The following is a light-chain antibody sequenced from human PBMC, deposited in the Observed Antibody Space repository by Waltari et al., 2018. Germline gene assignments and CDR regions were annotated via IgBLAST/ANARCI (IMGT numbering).Light chain of an antibody. CDR1: QNINNW. CDR3: QQYNSYLYT. CDR2: KTS. Sequence: DIQMTQSPSTLSAAVGDRVTITCRASQNINNWLAWYQQKPGKAPKLLIYKTSTLESGVPSRFSGSGSETEFTLTISSLQPDDFATYYCQQYNSYLYTFGQGTKLEIK. J-gene: IGKJ2*01. V-gene: IGKV1-5*03.